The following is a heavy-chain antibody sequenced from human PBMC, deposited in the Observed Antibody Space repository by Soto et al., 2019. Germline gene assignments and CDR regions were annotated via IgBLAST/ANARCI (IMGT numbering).Heavy chain of an antibody. Sequence: QGELLESGGGAVQPGTSLRLSCAASGFPFSSFGMHWVRQAPGKGLEWVAVVSAAGYTTYYSDSVKGRINISRDNSRNTLDLQMNSLRREDTGLYYCAKEGSIWKFAFDIWGRGTMVTVSS. D-gene: IGHD6-13*01. CDR1: GFPFSSFG. J-gene: IGHJ3*02. CDR2: VSAAGYTT. CDR3: AKEGSIWKFAFDI. V-gene: IGHV3-30*18.